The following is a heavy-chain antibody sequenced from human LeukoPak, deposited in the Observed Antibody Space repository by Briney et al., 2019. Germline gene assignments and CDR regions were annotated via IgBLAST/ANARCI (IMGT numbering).Heavy chain of an antibody. CDR3: ASTRGAVAATGYYYYMDV. Sequence: PSETLSLTCTVSGGSISSYYWSWIRQPAGKGLEWIGRIYTSGSTNYNPSLKSRVTMSVDTSKNQFSLKLSSVTAADTAVYYCASTRGAVAATGYYYYMDVWGKGTTVTVSS. V-gene: IGHV4-4*07. J-gene: IGHJ6*03. D-gene: IGHD6-19*01. CDR2: IYTSGST. CDR1: GGSISSYY.